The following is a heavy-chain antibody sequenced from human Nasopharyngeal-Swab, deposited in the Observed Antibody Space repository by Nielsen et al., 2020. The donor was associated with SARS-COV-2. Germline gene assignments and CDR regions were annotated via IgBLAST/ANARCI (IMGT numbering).Heavy chain of an antibody. CDR3: ARISGWYWLDP. J-gene: IGHJ5*02. CDR2: IIHSGST. Sequence: SETLSLTCAADGGSSSGYSWIWVRQPPGKGLEWTGQIIHSGSTNYNPSLKSRVTISADTSKNQLSLKVNSVTAADTAVYYCARISGWYWLDPWGQGTLVTVSS. CDR1: GGSSSGYS. V-gene: IGHV4-34*12. D-gene: IGHD6-19*01.